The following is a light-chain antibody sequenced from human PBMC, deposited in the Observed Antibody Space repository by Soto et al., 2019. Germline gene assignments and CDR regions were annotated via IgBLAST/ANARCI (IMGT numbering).Light chain of an antibody. V-gene: IGLV1-47*01. J-gene: IGLJ2*01. CDR1: SSNIESNY. CDR2: RHN. Sequence: QSVLTQPPSASGTPGQRVTISCSGTSSNIESNYVYWYQQLPGTAPRLLIYRHNQRPSGVPARFSGSKSGTSASLPISARRYEDEADYYCTVWDESLRARLFGGGTKLTVL. CDR3: TVWDESLRARL.